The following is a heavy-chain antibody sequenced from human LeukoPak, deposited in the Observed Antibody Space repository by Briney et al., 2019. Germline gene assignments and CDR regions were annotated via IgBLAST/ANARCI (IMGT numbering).Heavy chain of an antibody. Sequence: SETLSLTCGVSGGSITTTNWRSWVRQPPGQGLEWIGEIHLSGRTNYNPSLNSRVTLALDTSKNHLSPSLTSVTAADTAVYYCSRENGAFSPFGYWGQGTLVTVPS. CDR2: IHLSGRT. CDR3: SRENGAFSPFGY. D-gene: IGHD2-8*01. V-gene: IGHV4-4*02. CDR1: GGSITTTNW. J-gene: IGHJ4*02.